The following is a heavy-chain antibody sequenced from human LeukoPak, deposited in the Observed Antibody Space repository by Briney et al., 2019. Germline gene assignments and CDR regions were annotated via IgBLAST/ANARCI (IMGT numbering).Heavy chain of an antibody. CDR3: ARYRYYRYYFDY. J-gene: IGHJ4*02. D-gene: IGHD3-10*01. V-gene: IGHV4-38-2*01. Sequence: PSETLSLTCAVSGYSLSSGYYWGWIRQPPGKGLEWIGSIYHSGSTYYNPSLKRRVTISVDTSKNQFSLKLSSVTAADTAVYYCARYRYYRYYFDYWGQGTLVTVSS. CDR2: IYHSGST. CDR1: GYSLSSGYY.